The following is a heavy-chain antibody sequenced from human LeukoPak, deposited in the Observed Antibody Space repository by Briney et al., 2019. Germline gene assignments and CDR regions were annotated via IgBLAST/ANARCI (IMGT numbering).Heavy chain of an antibody. Sequence: SETLSFTCAVYGGSFSGYYWSWIRQPPGKGLEWIGEINHSGSTNYNPSLKSRVTISVDTSKNQFSLKLSSVTAADTAVYYCARGTYSSSWYIWFDPWGQGTLVTVSS. J-gene: IGHJ5*02. CDR1: GGSFSGYY. V-gene: IGHV4-34*01. CDR3: ARGTYSSSWYIWFDP. CDR2: INHSGST. D-gene: IGHD6-13*01.